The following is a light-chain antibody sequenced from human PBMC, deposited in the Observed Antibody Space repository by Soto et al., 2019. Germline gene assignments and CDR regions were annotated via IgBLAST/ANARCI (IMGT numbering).Light chain of an antibody. CDR3: SPYTSSSIYV. J-gene: IGLJ1*01. CDR2: EVS. CDR1: SSDVGSYNR. V-gene: IGLV2-18*02. Sequence: QSVLTQPPSVSGPPGQSVTISCTGTSSDVGSYNRVSWYQQPPGTAPKLMIYEVSNRPSGVPDRFSGSKSGNTAPLTISGLQAEDEADYYCSPYTSSSIYVFGTGTKVTVL.